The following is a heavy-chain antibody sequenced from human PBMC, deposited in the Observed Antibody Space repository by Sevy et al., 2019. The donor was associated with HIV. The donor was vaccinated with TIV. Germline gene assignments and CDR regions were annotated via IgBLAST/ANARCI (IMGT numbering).Heavy chain of an antibody. D-gene: IGHD4-17*01. CDR2: ISHDGGKK. CDR1: GFIFDDYG. V-gene: IGHV3-30*18. Sequence: GGSLSLSCVASGFIFDDYGMHWVRQAPGKGLEWVALISHDGGKKYYADSVKGRFTISRDNSKNTLYLQMNTLRRDDTAAYFCTKDPPVYGDFPYGMDVWGQGTTVTVSS. J-gene: IGHJ6*02. CDR3: TKDPPVYGDFPYGMDV.